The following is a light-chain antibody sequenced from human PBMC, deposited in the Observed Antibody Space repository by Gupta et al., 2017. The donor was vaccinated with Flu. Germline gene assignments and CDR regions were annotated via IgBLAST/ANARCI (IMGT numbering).Light chain of an antibody. CDR2: NSH. CDR1: SSNIGNNV. CDR3: ATWDDSLNGLWV. J-gene: IGLJ3*02. Sequence: GQRVIISCSGSSSNIGNNVVSWYQRLPGTAPKLLIYNSHQRPSGVPDRFSGSKSGTSASLAISGLQSEDEAAYYCATWDDSLNGLWVFGGG. V-gene: IGLV1-44*01.